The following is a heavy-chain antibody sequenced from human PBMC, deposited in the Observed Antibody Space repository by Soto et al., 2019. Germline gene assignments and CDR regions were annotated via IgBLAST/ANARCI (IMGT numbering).Heavy chain of an antibody. Sequence: QVQLVQSGAEVKRPGASVTVSCRSSGDTFNDYYIHWVRQAPGQGLEWMGWINPNGGVTKYAQKSQGWVSMTRDTSITTVYMQLSRLRSDDTAVYYCARESGGATATLDYYYFYMDVWGTGTTVTVSS. CDR3: ARESGGATATLDYYYFYMDV. D-gene: IGHD5-12*01. CDR1: GDTFNDYY. J-gene: IGHJ6*03. V-gene: IGHV1-2*04. CDR2: INPNGGVT.